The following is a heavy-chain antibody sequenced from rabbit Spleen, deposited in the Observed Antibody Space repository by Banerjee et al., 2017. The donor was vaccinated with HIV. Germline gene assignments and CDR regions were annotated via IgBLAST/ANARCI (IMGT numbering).Heavy chain of an antibody. Sequence: QEQLKESGGGLVQPGGSLKLSCKASGFDFSSYYMSWVRQAPGKGLEWISCIAGSSSGFTYSATWAKGRFTCSKTSSTTVTLQMTRLTAADTGTYFCARDTSTSFSSYGMDLWGQGTLVTVS. J-gene: IGHJ6*01. CDR1: GFDFSSYYM. CDR3: ARDTSTSFSSYGMDL. D-gene: IGHD1-1*01. CDR2: IAGSSSGFT. V-gene: IGHV1S45*01.